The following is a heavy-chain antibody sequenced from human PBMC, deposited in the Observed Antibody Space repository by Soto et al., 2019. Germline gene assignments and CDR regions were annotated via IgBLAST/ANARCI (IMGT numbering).Heavy chain of an antibody. CDR1: GFTFTSSA. D-gene: IGHD3-22*01. Sequence: SVKVSCKASGFTFTSSAVQWVRQARGQRLEWIGWIVVGSGNTNYAQKFQERVTITRDMSTSTAYMELSSLRSEDTAVYYCAATSTPTYDRSGCRWAFDIWGQGTMVTVSS. CDR2: IVVGSGNT. J-gene: IGHJ3*02. V-gene: IGHV1-58*01. CDR3: AATSTPTYDRSGCRWAFDI.